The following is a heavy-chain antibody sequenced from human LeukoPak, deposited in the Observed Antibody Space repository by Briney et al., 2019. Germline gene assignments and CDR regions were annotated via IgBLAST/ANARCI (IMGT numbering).Heavy chain of an antibody. CDR1: GFTFTSSA. D-gene: IGHD3-9*01. Sequence: GASVKVSCKASGFTFTSSAMQWVRQARGQRLEWIGWIVVGSGNTNYAQKFQERVTITRDMTTSTAYMELSSLRSEDTAVYYCAASALVLRYFDPDAFDIWGQGTMVTVSS. CDR2: IVVGSGNT. V-gene: IGHV1-58*02. CDR3: AASALVLRYFDPDAFDI. J-gene: IGHJ3*02.